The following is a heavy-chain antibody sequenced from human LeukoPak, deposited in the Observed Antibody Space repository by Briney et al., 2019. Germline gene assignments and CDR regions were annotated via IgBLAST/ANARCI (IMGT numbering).Heavy chain of an antibody. J-gene: IGHJ4*02. V-gene: IGHV4-4*02. CDR3: ARSPTKRVPEDY. D-gene: IGHD2-2*01. Sequence: SETLSLTCTVSSDSLFTSKWWSWVRQPPGKGLEWIGQFFHSGGTSYSPSLKSLVTISMDKSKNQISLRLTSVTAADTAVYYCARSPTKRVPEDYWGQGTLVTVSS. CDR2: FFHSGGT. CDR1: SDSLFTSKW.